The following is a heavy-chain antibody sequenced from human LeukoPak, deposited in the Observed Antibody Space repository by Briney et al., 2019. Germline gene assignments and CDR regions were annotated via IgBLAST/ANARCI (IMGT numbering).Heavy chain of an antibody. Sequence: GGSLRLSCAASGFTFSSYGMHWVRQAPGKGLEWVAVISYDGSNKYYADSVKGRFTISRDNSKNTLYLQMNSLRAEDTAVYYCARDNPSIAAAFDYWGQGTLVTVSS. CDR3: ARDNPSIAAAFDY. CDR2: ISYDGSNK. CDR1: GFTFSSYG. J-gene: IGHJ4*02. D-gene: IGHD6-13*01. V-gene: IGHV3-30*03.